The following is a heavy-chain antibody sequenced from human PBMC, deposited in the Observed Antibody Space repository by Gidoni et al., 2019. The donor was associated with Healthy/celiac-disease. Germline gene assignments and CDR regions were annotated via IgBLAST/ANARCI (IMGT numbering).Heavy chain of an antibody. J-gene: IGHJ4*02. Sequence: QVQLVQSGAEVKKPGSSVNVSCKPSGGTFSSDAISWVRQAPGQGLEWMGRIIPILGIANYAQKFQGRVTITADKSTSTAYMELSSLRSEDTAVYYCARPYYGGWFDYWGQGTLVTVSS. CDR2: IIPILGIA. V-gene: IGHV1-69*04. CDR1: GGTFSSDA. D-gene: IGHD4-17*01. CDR3: ARPYYGGWFDY.